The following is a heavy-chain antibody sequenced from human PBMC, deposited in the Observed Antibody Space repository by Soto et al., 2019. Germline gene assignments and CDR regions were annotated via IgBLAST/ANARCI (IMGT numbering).Heavy chain of an antibody. J-gene: IGHJ5*01. CDR3: ASDRGYGLXNW. V-gene: IGHV1-69*12. CDR1: GGTFSSYG. D-gene: IGHD2-15*01. Sequence: QVQLVQSGAEVKKPGSSLKVSCKVSGGTFSSYGFNWVRQAPGQGLEWMGGIIPMFGITNHTQKFQDRMTISADASTSTAYMQLSSLGSDDTAIYFCASDRGYGLXNW. CDR2: IIPMFGIT.